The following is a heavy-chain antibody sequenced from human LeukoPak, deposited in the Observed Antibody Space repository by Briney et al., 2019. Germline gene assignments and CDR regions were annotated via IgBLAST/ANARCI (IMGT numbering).Heavy chain of an antibody. D-gene: IGHD1-26*01. CDR2: INPSSGGT. V-gene: IGHV1-2*02. CDR3: ARDRYYSGSSSDY. CDR1: GYTFTDYY. J-gene: IGHJ4*02. Sequence: ASVKVSCKASGYTFTDYYVHWARQAPGQGLEWMGWINPSSGGTNYAQKFQGRVTMTRDTSISTAYMELSRLRSDDTAVYYCARDRYYSGSSSDYWGQGTLVTVSS.